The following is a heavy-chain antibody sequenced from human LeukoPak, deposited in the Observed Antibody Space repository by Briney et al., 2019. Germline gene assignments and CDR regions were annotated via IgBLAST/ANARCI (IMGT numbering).Heavy chain of an antibody. CDR2: ISGSGGST. J-gene: IGHJ4*02. V-gene: IGHV3-23*01. D-gene: IGHD3-22*01. Sequence: GGSLRLSCAASGFTFSSYAMSWVRQAPGKGQEWVSAISGSGGSTYYADSVKGRFTISRDNSKNTLYLQMNSLRAEDTAVYYCAKDLGDSSGYYYRYFDYWGQGTLVTVSS. CDR1: GFTFSSYA. CDR3: AKDLGDSSGYYYRYFDY.